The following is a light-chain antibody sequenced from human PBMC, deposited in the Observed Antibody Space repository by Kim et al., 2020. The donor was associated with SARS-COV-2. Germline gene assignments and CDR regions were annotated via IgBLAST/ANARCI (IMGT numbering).Light chain of an antibody. CDR2: SNN. V-gene: IGLV1-44*01. J-gene: IGLJ1*01. CDR1: SSNIERYN. CDR3: AAWDASLNGYV. Sequence: QSVVTQPPSASETPGQRVTISCSGSSSNIERYNVNWYQYLPGTAPKLLIYSNNQRPSGVPDRFSGSKSGTSASLAISGLQSEDEADYYCAAWDASLNGYVFGTGTKVTVL.